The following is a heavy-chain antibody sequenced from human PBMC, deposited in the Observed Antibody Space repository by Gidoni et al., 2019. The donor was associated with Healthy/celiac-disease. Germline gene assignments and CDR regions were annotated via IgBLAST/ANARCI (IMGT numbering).Heavy chain of an antibody. V-gene: IGHV3-53*01. CDR2: IYSGGST. CDR1: GFTVSSNY. CDR3: ARVSGGDSLGLEGGFDY. D-gene: IGHD2-21*02. Sequence: EVQLVESGGGLIQPGGSLRLSCAASGFTVSSNYMSWVRQAPGKGLEWVSVIYSGGSTYYADSVKGRFTISRDNSKNTLYLQMNSLRAEDTAVYYCARVSGGDSLGLEGGFDYWGQGTLVTVSS. J-gene: IGHJ4*02.